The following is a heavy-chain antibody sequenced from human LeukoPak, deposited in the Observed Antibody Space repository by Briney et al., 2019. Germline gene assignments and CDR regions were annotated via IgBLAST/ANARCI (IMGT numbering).Heavy chain of an antibody. CDR1: GFTFSGSA. CDR3: TRQGIAAAGTPVGY. D-gene: IGHD6-13*01. J-gene: IGHJ4*02. CDR2: IRSKANSYAT. Sequence: GGSLRLSCAASGFTFSGSAMHWVRQASGKGLEWVGRIRSKANSYATAYAASVKGRFTISRDDSKNTAYLQMNSLKTEDTAVYYCTRQGIAAAGTPVGYWGQGTLVTVSS. V-gene: IGHV3-73*01.